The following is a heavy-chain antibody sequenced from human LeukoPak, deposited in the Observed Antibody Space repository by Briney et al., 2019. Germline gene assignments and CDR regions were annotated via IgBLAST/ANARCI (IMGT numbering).Heavy chain of an antibody. Sequence: ASVKVSCKASGYTFTGYYMHWVRQAPGQGLEWMGWINPNSGGTNYAQKFQGRVTMTRDMSISTAYMELSRLRSDDTAVYYCATSFQYSSYYFDYWGQGTLVTVSS. CDR1: GYTFTGYY. D-gene: IGHD6-6*01. CDR3: ATSFQYSSYYFDY. CDR2: INPNSGGT. V-gene: IGHV1-2*02. J-gene: IGHJ4*02.